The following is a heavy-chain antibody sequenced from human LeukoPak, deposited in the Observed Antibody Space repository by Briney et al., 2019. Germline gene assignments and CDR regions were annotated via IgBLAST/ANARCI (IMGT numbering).Heavy chain of an antibody. D-gene: IGHD4-17*01. J-gene: IGHJ4*02. Sequence: SVKVSCKASGGTFSSYTISWVRQAPGQGREWMGRIIPILGIANYAQKFQGRVTITADKSTSTAYMELSSLRSEDTAVYYCARLDYGVFFDYWGQGTLVTVSS. CDR3: ARLDYGVFFDY. CDR1: GGTFSSYT. V-gene: IGHV1-69*02. CDR2: IIPILGIA.